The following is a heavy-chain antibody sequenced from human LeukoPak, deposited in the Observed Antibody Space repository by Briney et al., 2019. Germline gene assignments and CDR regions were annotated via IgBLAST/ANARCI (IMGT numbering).Heavy chain of an antibody. CDR2: MNPNSGNT. D-gene: IGHD1-26*01. CDR3: ARAVGDTPWAYYYYYMDV. Sequence: ASVKVSCKASGYTFTSYDINWVRQATGQGLEWMGWMNPNSGNTGYAQKFQGRVTMTRNTSISTAYMELSSLRSEDTAVYYCARAVGDTPWAYYYYYMDVWGKGTTVTVSS. CDR1: GYTFTSYD. J-gene: IGHJ6*03. V-gene: IGHV1-8*01.